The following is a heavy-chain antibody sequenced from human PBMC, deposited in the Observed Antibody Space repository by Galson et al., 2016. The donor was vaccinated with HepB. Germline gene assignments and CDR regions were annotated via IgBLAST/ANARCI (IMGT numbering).Heavy chain of an antibody. V-gene: IGHV1-3*01. CDR2: INGDNGNT. J-gene: IGHJ4*02. CDR1: GCTFTNYA. CDR3: ARVSCTNGVCYTPDS. Sequence: SVKVSCKASGCTFTNYAMHWVRQAPGQRLEWMGWINGDNGNTRYSQNFQGRVTITRDTSASTAYMELSSLRSEDAAVYYCARVSCTNGVCYTPDSWGQGTLVTVSS. D-gene: IGHD2-8*01.